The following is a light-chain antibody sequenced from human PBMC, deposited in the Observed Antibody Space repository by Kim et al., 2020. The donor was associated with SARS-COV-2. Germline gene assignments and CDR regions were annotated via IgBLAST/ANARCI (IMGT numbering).Light chain of an antibody. J-gene: IGLJ2*01. CDR2: GKN. Sequence: SSELTQDPAVSVALGQTVRITCQGDSLRSYYASWYQQKPGQAPVVVIYGKNNRLSGIPDRFSGSRSGNTASLTITGAQAEDEADYYCNSRDSSTNHPVFG. V-gene: IGLV3-19*01. CDR3: NSRDSSTNHPV. CDR1: SLRSYY.